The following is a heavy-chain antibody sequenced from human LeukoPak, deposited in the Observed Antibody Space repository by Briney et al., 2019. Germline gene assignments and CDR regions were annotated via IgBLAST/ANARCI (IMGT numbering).Heavy chain of an antibody. Sequence: GGSLRLSCAASGFSFSSYAMSWVRQAPGKGLEWVSTISDSGGSTYYADSVKGRFTISRDNSKNTLYLQMNSLRAEDTAVYYCAGVSLPTYYFDYWGQGTLVTVSS. V-gene: IGHV3-23*01. CDR2: ISDSGGST. J-gene: IGHJ4*02. CDR3: AGVSLPTYYFDY. CDR1: GFSFSSYA. D-gene: IGHD3-10*01.